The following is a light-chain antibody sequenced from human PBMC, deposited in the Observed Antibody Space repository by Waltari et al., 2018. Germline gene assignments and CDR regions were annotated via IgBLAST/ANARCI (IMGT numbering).Light chain of an antibody. CDR3: TSYTSSDSWV. CDR2: GVN. V-gene: IGLV2-14*03. Sequence: QSALTQPASVSGSPGQSITISCTGTSRDVGGYNYVSWYKQHPNRAPQLMIYGVNKRPSGVSVRFSGSKSDNTASLTISGLQADDEADYYCTSYTSSDSWVFGGGTNLTVL. J-gene: IGLJ3*02. CDR1: SRDVGGYNY.